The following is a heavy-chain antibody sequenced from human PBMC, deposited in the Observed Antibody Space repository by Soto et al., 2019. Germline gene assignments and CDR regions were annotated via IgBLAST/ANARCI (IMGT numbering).Heavy chain of an antibody. CDR1: GFTFSTYG. D-gene: IGHD6-13*01. Sequence: QVQLVESGGGVFQPGRSLRLSCAASGFTFSTYGMHWVRQAPGKGLEWVAAMSYDGTKRYYVDSVKGRFTISRDNSRNTLFLQLNSLRDEDTAVYYCAKEYGSTWIDHWGQGTPVTVSS. CDR2: MSYDGTKR. V-gene: IGHV3-30*18. CDR3: AKEYGSTWIDH. J-gene: IGHJ4*02.